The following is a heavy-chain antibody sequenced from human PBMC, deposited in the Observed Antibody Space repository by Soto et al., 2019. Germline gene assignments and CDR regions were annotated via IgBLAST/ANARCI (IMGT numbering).Heavy chain of an antibody. CDR1: GYSFTAYW. V-gene: IGHV5-51*01. Sequence: GESLKISCQGSGYSFTAYWIAWVRQMPGKGLEWMWVIYPGDSDTRYSPSFQGQVTISADKSISTAYLQWSSLKASDTAMYYCARSYYGDYKHYFDYWGQGTLVTVSS. CDR2: IYPGDSDT. CDR3: ARSYYGDYKHYFDY. J-gene: IGHJ4*02. D-gene: IGHD4-17*01.